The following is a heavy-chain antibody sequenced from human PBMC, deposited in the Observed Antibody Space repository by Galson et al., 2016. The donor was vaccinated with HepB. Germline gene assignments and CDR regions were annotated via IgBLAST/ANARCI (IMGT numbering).Heavy chain of an antibody. D-gene: IGHD1-1*01. CDR3: ARHCLFRTGTNSDDAFDI. CDR1: GFTFSGNA. Sequence: SLRLSCAASGFTFSGNAMTWVRQAPGKGLEWVSGISGYGGTTNYADSVKGRFSISRDDSKNTLYLQMNSLRDEDKALYYCARHCLFRTGTNSDDAFDIWGQGTMVTVSS. V-gene: IGHV3-23*01. CDR2: ISGYGGTT. J-gene: IGHJ3*02.